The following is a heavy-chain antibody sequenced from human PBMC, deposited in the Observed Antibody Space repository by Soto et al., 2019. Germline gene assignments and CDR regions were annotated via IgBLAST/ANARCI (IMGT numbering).Heavy chain of an antibody. D-gene: IGHD6-19*01. V-gene: IGHV1-58*01. Sequence: FTLTSSAVQWVRQARGQRLEWIGWIVVGSGNTNYAQKFQERVTITRDMSTSTAYMELSSLRSADTAVYYCAWYSSGWFRDYWGQGTLVTVSS. J-gene: IGHJ4*02. CDR2: IVVGSGNT. CDR3: AWYSSGWFRDY. CDR1: FTLTSSA.